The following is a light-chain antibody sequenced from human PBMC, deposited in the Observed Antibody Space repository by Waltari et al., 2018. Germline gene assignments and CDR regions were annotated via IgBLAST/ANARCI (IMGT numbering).Light chain of an antibody. Sequence: QSALTQPASVSGTPGQSITISCTGTSSDVGNYDLVSWYQQHPGKAPKLLVCEVIKRPSGGSSRCSGAKSGNTASLTISGLQAEDEADYYCCSYAGLGTYVFGSGTKVTVL. CDR1: SSDVGNYDL. V-gene: IGLV2-23*02. CDR3: CSYAGLGTYV. CDR2: EVI. J-gene: IGLJ1*01.